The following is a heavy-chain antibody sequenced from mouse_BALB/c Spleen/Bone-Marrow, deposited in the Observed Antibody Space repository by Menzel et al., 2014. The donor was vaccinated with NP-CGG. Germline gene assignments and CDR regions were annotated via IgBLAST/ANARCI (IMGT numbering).Heavy chain of an antibody. CDR1: GFTFTSYW. J-gene: IGHJ4*01. CDR2: INPSNGRT. CDR3: ARDGNYRYAMGY. V-gene: IGHV1S81*02. D-gene: IGHD2-1*01. Sequence: QVQLQQPGDELVKPGASVKLSCMASGFTFTSYWIHWVKQRPGQGPEWIGEINPSNGRTNYNEKFKRKATLTEDKSSSTAYMQLSSLTSEDSAVYYCARDGNYRYAMGYWGQGTSVTVSS.